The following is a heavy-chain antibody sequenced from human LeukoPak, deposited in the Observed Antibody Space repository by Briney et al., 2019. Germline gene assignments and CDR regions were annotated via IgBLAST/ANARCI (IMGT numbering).Heavy chain of an antibody. CDR3: VRDQDGPDCGGDCPPL. CDR1: GFTFSSYS. CDR2: ISSSSSYI. V-gene: IGHV3-21*01. D-gene: IGHD2-21*02. J-gene: IGHJ4*02. Sequence: GGSLRLSCAASGFTFSSYSMNWVRQAPGKGLEWVSSISSSSSYIYYADSVKGRFTISRDNAKNSLYLQMNSLRAEDTAVYYCVRDQDGPDCGGDCPPLWGQGTLVTVSS.